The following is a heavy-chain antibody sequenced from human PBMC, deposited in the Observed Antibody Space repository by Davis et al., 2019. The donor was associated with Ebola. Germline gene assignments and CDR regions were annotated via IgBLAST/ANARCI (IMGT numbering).Heavy chain of an antibody. Sequence: MPSETLSLTCTVSGGSISSYYWSWIRQPPGKGLEWIGEINHSGSTNYNPSLKSRVTISVDTSKNQFSLKLSSVTAADTAVYYCARGSDYVWGKDDFWGQGTPVTVSS. D-gene: IGHD3-16*01. CDR2: INHSGST. CDR1: GGSISSYY. CDR3: ARGSDYVWGKDDF. J-gene: IGHJ4*02. V-gene: IGHV4-34*01.